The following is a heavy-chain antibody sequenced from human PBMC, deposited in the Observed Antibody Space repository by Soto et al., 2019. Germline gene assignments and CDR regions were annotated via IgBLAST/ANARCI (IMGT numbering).Heavy chain of an antibody. CDR1: GFTFSSYA. CDR2: ISGSAGST. CDR3: ARTGYCNSTKCYNWFAP. Sequence: EVQLLESGGGLVQPGGSLRLSCAASGFTFSSYAMSWVRRAPGKGLEWVSGISGSAGSTYYADSVKGRFTISRDNSKNTLYLQMNSLRVEDTAVYYCARTGYCNSTKCYNWFAPWGQGTLVTVSS. V-gene: IGHV3-23*01. J-gene: IGHJ5*02. D-gene: IGHD2-2*01.